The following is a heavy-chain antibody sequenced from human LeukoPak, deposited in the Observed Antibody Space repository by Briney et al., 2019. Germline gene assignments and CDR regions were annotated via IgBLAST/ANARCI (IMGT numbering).Heavy chain of an antibody. CDR3: AKDRLDFWSGCIEPDY. Sequence: PGRSLRLSCATSGFTFSTYAMHWVRQAPGKGLEWVAVIWYDGSNKYYADSVKGRFTTSRDNSKNTLYLQMNSLRAEDTAVYYCAKDRLDFWSGCIEPDYWGQGTLVTVSS. CDR1: GFTFSTYA. D-gene: IGHD3-3*01. J-gene: IGHJ4*02. V-gene: IGHV3-33*06. CDR2: IWYDGSNK.